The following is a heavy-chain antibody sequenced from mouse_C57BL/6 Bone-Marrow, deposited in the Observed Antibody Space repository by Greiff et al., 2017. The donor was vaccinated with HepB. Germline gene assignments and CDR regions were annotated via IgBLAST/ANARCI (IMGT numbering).Heavy chain of an antibody. CDR3: ALPYGNNWYFDV. CDR1: GFNIKDYY. CDR2: IDPEDGET. Sequence: EVQLVESGAELVKPGASVKLSCTASGFNIKDYYMHWVKQRTEQGLEWIGRIDPEDGETKYAPKFQGKATITADTSSNTAYLQLSSLTSEDTAVYYCALPYGNNWYFDVWGTGTTVTVSS. J-gene: IGHJ1*03. V-gene: IGHV14-2*01. D-gene: IGHD2-1*01.